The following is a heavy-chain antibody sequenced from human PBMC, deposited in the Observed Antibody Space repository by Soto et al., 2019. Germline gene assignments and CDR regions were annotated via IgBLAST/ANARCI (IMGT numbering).Heavy chain of an antibody. Sequence: GGSLRLSCAASGFTFSSYWMHWVRQAPGKGLVWVSRINSDGSSTSYADSVKGRFTISRDNAKNTLYLQMNSLRAEDTAVYYCARWEILEATIDYWGQGTLVTVSS. CDR2: INSDGSST. D-gene: IGHD1-26*01. CDR1: GFTFSSYW. J-gene: IGHJ4*02. V-gene: IGHV3-74*01. CDR3: ARWEILEATIDY.